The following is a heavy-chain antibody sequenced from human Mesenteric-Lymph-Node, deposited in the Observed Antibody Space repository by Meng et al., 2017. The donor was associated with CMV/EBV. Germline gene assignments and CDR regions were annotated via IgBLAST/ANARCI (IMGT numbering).Heavy chain of an antibody. CDR3: ARVLRCSSTSCPQPLYYFDY. D-gene: IGHD2-2*01. CDR2: IIPIFGTA. J-gene: IGHJ4*02. CDR1: GGTFSSYA. Sequence: SVKVSCKASGGTFSSYAISWVRQAPGQGLEWMGGIIPIFGTANYAQKFQGRVTITTDESTSTAYMELSSLRSEDTAVYYCARVLRCSSTSCPQPLYYFDYWGQGTLVTVSS. V-gene: IGHV1-69*05.